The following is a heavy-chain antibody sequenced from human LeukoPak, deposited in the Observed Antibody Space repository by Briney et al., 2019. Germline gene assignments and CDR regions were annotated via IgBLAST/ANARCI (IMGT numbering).Heavy chain of an antibody. CDR2: ISSSSSTI. V-gene: IGHV3-48*01. D-gene: IGHD4-17*01. Sequence: GGSLRLSCAASGFAFSLYSMNWVRQAPGKGLEWVSYISSSSSTIHYEDSVKGRFTISRDNAKNSLYLQMNSLRAEDTALYYCGRYGYYYAMDVWGQGTTVTVSS. J-gene: IGHJ6*02. CDR3: GRYGYYYAMDV. CDR1: GFAFSLYS.